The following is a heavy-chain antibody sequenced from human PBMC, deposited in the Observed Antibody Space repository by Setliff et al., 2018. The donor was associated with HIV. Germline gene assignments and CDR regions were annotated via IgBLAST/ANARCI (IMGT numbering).Heavy chain of an antibody. J-gene: IGHJ4*02. CDR1: GSTFSTYS. CDR2: ISGSGDST. V-gene: IGHV3-23*01. CDR3: AKTYYYASSGYYGVDY. Sequence: GGSLTLACDASGSTFSTYSMNWVRQAPEKGLEWVSVISGSGDSTFYADSLKGRFTISRDNSKNTLYLQMNSVRAEDTPVYYCAKTYYYASSGYYGVDYWGQGTLVTVSS. D-gene: IGHD3-22*01.